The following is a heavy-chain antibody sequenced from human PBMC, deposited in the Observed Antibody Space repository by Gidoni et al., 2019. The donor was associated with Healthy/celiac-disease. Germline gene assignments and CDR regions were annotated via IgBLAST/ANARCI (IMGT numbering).Heavy chain of an antibody. V-gene: IGHV3-73*01. CDR2: SYAT. Sequence: SYATAYAASVKGRFTISRDDSKNTAYLQMNSLKTEDTAVYYCTRYNWNAGWGYNRSGMDVWGKGTTVTVSS. D-gene: IGHD1-20*01. CDR3: TRYNWNAGWGYNRSGMDV. J-gene: IGHJ6*03.